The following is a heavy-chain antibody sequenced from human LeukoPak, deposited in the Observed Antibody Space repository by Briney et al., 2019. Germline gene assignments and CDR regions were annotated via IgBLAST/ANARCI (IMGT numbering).Heavy chain of an antibody. D-gene: IGHD2-21*02. CDR1: GFTFDDYG. J-gene: IGHJ3*02. CDR2: INWNGGST. Sequence: GGSLRLSCAASGFTFDDYGMSWVRQAPGKGLEWVSGINWNGGSTGYADSVKGRFTISRDNAKNSLYLQMNSLRAEDTALYYCARDRESCGGDCYSSNDAFDIWGQGTMVTVSS. CDR3: ARDRESCGGDCYSSNDAFDI. V-gene: IGHV3-20*04.